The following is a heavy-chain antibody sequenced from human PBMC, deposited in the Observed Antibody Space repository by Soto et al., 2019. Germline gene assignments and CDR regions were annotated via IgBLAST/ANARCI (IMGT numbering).Heavy chain of an antibody. J-gene: IGHJ3*02. D-gene: IGHD3-3*01. CDR1: GDRFTSYY. V-gene: IGHV1-46*03. Sequence: GTSVKLSCEACGDRFTSYYMHWVRQAPGQGLEWMGIINPSGGSTSYAQKFQGRVTMARDTSTSTVYMELSSLRSEDTAVYYCAFNHDLTLDAFDIWGQGTMVTVSS. CDR3: AFNHDLTLDAFDI. CDR2: INPSGGST.